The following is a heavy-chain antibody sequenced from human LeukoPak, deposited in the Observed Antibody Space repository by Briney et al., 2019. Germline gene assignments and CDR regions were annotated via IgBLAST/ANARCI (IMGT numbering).Heavy chain of an antibody. J-gene: IGHJ6*02. Sequence: GGSLRLSCAASGFTFSSYDMHWVRQATGKGLEWVSAIGTAGDTYYPGSVEGRFTISRGNAKNSLYLQMNSLRAGDTAVYYCARGGEWLDAYYYYYGMDVWGQGTTVTVSS. CDR3: ARGGEWLDAYYYYYGMDV. V-gene: IGHV3-13*01. CDR2: IGTAGDT. D-gene: IGHD6-19*01. CDR1: GFTFSSYD.